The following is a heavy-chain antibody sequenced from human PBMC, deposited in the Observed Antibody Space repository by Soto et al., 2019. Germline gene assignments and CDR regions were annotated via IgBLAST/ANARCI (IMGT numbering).Heavy chain of an antibody. CDR3: ARVQRGQLLSSFADAFDI. Sequence: GGSLRLSCSASGFSFGSYAMSWVRQAPGKGLEWVSSISGSGGHIYYTDSLKGRFTISRDYSKNTLYLQINSLRAEDTAVYYCARVQRGQLLSSFADAFDIWGQGTMVTVSS. CDR2: ISGSGGHI. J-gene: IGHJ3*02. CDR1: GFSFGSYA. V-gene: IGHV3-23*01. D-gene: IGHD2-2*01.